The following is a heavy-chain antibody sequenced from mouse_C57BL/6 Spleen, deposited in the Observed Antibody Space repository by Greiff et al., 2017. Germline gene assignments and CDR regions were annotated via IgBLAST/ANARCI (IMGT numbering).Heavy chain of an antibody. CDR2: INPNNGGT. D-gene: IGHD2-4*01. Sequence: EVQLQESGPELVKPGASVKISCKASGYKFTDYYMNWVKQSHGKSLEWIGDINPNNGGTSYNQKLKGKATLTVDKSSSTAYMELRSLTSDDSAVYYCARRDEYDGVAYWGQGALVTVST. CDR3: ARRDEYDGVAY. V-gene: IGHV1-26*01. J-gene: IGHJ3*01. CDR1: GYKFTDYY.